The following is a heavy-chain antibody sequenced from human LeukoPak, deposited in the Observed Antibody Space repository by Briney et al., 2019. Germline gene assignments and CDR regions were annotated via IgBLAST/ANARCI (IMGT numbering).Heavy chain of an antibody. CDR3: ASPSSGQSFDI. Sequence: GGSLRLSCAASGFTVSSNYMNWVRQAPGKGLEWVSVIYTGGNTYYADSVKGRFTISRDNSKNTLYLQMHSLRAEDTAVYYCASPSSGQSFDIWGQGTMVTVS. CDR1: GFTVSSNY. CDR2: IYTGGNT. D-gene: IGHD6-19*01. V-gene: IGHV3-53*01. J-gene: IGHJ3*02.